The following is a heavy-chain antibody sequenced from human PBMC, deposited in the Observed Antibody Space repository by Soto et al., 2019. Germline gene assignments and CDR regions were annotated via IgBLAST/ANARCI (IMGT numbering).Heavy chain of an antibody. CDR1: GFTFSSYW. CDR2: ITSDGNST. J-gene: IGHJ4*02. Sequence: HPGGSLRLSCAASGFTFSSYWMHWVRQAPGKGLVWVSRITSDGNSTTYADSVKGRFTISRDNAKNTLYLQMNSLRAEDTAVYYCAKITVRQWLLSRYFDYWGQGSPVTVSS. V-gene: IGHV3-74*01. D-gene: IGHD3-3*01. CDR3: AKITVRQWLLSRYFDY.